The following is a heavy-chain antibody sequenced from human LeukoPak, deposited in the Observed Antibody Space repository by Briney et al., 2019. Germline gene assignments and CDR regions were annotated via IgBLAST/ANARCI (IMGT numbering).Heavy chain of an antibody. CDR3: VRDRYDILTGYNDAFDI. V-gene: IGHV3-7*01. Sequence: GGSLRLSCAASGFTFTTYWMSWVRQAPGKGLEWMANIKQDGSEKYYVDSVKGRFIISRDNAKSSLYLQMNSLRAEDTAVYYCVRDRYDILTGYNDAFDIWGQGTMVTVPS. D-gene: IGHD3-9*01. CDR1: GFTFTTYW. J-gene: IGHJ3*02. CDR2: IKQDGSEK.